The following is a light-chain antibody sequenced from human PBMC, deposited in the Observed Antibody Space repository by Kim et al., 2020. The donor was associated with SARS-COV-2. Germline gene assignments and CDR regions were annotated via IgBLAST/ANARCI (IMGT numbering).Light chain of an antibody. CDR3: QVWDSSTYV. CDR2: RDT. V-gene: IGLV3-9*01. J-gene: IGLJ1*01. CDR1: NIGGRN. Sequence: SYELTQPLSVSVALGQTARITCGGSNIGGRNVHWYQQKPGQAPMLVIYRDTNRPSGIPERFSGSNSGNTATLTISRAQDGDEADYYCQVWDSSTYVFGPG.